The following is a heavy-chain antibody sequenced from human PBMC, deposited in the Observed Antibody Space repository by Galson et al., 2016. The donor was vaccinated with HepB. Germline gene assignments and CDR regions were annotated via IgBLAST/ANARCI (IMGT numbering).Heavy chain of an antibody. Sequence: SLRLSCAASGLSISGHWMHWVRQPPGKGLVWVSRITADGRTTAYADSVKGRFTISRDNAKNTLYLQMDSLRDEDTAVYFCARVGRYYASATYHETFNIWGQGTMVTVSS. V-gene: IGHV3-74*01. J-gene: IGHJ3*02. CDR1: GLSISGHW. D-gene: IGHD2-2*01. CDR2: ITADGRTT. CDR3: ARVGRYYASATYHETFNI.